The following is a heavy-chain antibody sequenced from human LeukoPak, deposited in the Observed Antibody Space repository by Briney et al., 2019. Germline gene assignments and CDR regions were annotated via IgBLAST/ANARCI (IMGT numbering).Heavy chain of an antibody. CDR2: VGISGDT. CDR3: VRGGIQVSGIDEIDY. D-gene: IGHD6-19*01. CDR1: GFTFRSYD. V-gene: IGHV3-13*01. Sequence: PGGSLRLSCAASGFTFRSYDMHWVRQVTGKGLEWVSAVGISGDTYYAGSVKGRFTISRENAKNPLYLQMNSLTAGDTAVYYCVRGGIQVSGIDEIDYWGQGTLVTVSS. J-gene: IGHJ4*02.